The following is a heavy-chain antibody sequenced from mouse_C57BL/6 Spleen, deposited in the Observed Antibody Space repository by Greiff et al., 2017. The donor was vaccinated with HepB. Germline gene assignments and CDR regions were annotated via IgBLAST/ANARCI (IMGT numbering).Heavy chain of an antibody. Sequence: EVHLVESGGGLVKPGGSLKLSCAASGFTFSSYAMSWVRQTPEKRLEWVATISDGGSYTYYPDNVKGRFTISRDNAKNNLYLQMSHLKSEDTAMYYCARDSYDYDGYFDVWGTGTTVTVSS. CDR1: GFTFSSYA. CDR2: ISDGGSYT. J-gene: IGHJ1*03. D-gene: IGHD2-4*01. CDR3: ARDSYDYDGYFDV. V-gene: IGHV5-4*01.